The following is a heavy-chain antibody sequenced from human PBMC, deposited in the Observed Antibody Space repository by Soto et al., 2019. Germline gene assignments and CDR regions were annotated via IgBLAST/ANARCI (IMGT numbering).Heavy chain of an antibody. CDR1: GFTFRTYT. CDR3: ARDRGYDAHDYYYNAMDV. V-gene: IGHV3-21*01. CDR2: IRGFSPYT. D-gene: IGHD2-15*01. Sequence: GGSLRLSCISSGFTFRTYTMNWVRQAPGKGLEWVSGIRGFSPYTFYAESVKGRFTISRDNAKNSLYLQMNSLRAEDTAVYYCARDRGYDAHDYYYNAMDVWGQGTTVTSP. J-gene: IGHJ6*02.